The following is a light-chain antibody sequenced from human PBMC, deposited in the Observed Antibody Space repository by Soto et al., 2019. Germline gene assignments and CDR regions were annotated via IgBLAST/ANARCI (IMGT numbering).Light chain of an antibody. CDR2: RSN. Sequence: QSVLTQTPSASGTPGQRVTISCSGSSPNIGNHEVDWFQQVPGTAPKLLIKRSNQRPSGVPDRFSGSKSGTSASLAISGPRSEDEADYYCATWEDRLSAWVFGGGPKVTVL. V-gene: IGLV1-47*01. J-gene: IGLJ3*02. CDR3: ATWEDRLSAWV. CDR1: SPNIGNHE.